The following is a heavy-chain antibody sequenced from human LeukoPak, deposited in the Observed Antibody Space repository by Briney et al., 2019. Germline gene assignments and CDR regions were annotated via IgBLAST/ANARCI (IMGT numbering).Heavy chain of an antibody. CDR1: GFTFSSYA. CDR3: AKDLNSGRRSTVTTENGGAVDDY. V-gene: IGHV3-23*01. D-gene: IGHD4-17*01. J-gene: IGHJ4*02. CDR2: ISGSGGST. Sequence: QPGGSLRLSCAASGFTFSSYAMSWVRQAPGKGLEWVSAISGSGGSTYYADSVKGRFTISRDNSKNTLYLQMNSLRAEDTAVYYCAKDLNSGRRSTVTTENGGAVDDYWGQGTLVTVSS.